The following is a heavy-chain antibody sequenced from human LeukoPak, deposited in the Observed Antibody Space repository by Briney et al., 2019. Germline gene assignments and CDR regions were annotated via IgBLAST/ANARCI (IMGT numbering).Heavy chain of an antibody. J-gene: IGHJ4*02. CDR1: GASISSGGYY. CDR2: VYYSGST. V-gene: IGHV4-31*03. CDR3: ARSRAYCSGGTCQGYFDS. Sequence: PSETLSLTCSVSGASISSGGYYWSWIRRHPGKGLDWIANVYYSGSTYLNPSLKRRVSMSADTSENQFSLKLRSVTAADTAVYYCARSRAYCSGGTCQGYFDSWGQGTLVAVSS. D-gene: IGHD2-15*01.